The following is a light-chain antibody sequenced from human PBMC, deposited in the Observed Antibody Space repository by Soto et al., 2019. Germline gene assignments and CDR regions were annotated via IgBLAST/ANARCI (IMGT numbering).Light chain of an antibody. Sequence: EIVMTQSPATLSVSTGDRATISCRASQSVSSNLAWYQQKPGQAPRLLIYGASTRDTGITARFSVSGSGTEFPLSSISLQAEDYSVYYCQQYNNRTPCTFSPATHLDIK. CDR2: GAS. CDR1: QSVSSN. J-gene: IGKJ3*01. V-gene: IGKV3-15*01. CDR3: QQYNNRTPCT.